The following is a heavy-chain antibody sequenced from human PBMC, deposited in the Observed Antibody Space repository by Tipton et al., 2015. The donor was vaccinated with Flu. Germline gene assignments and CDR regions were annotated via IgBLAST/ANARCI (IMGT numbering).Heavy chain of an antibody. CDR1: GYSISTDYD. CDR2: IHHNGAT. D-gene: IGHD2-8*01. CDR3: ARDGHYSSANGALDY. J-gene: IGHJ4*02. Sequence: TLSLTCDVSGYSISTDYDWGWIRQPPEKGLEWIGSIHHNGATYYNPSLKSRVTMSVDTSRNQFSLKLTSVTAADTAMYYCARDGHYSSANGALDYWGQGILVTVSP. V-gene: IGHV4-38-2*02.